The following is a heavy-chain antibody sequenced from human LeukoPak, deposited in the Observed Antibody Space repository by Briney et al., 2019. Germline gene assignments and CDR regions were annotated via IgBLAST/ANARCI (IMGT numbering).Heavy chain of an antibody. Sequence: SVKVSCKASGGTFSSYAIGWVRQAPGQGLEWMGRIIPIFGTANYAQKFQGRVTITADKSTSTAYMELSSLRSEDTAVYYCARGRDGYNLGDAFDIWGQGTMVTVSS. J-gene: IGHJ3*02. D-gene: IGHD5-24*01. CDR2: IIPIFGTA. CDR3: ARGRDGYNLGDAFDI. CDR1: GGTFSSYA. V-gene: IGHV1-69*06.